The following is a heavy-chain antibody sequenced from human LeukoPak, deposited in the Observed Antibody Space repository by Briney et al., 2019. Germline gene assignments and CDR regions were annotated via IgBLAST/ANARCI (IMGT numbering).Heavy chain of an antibody. Sequence: SETLSLTCTVSGGSISSYYWSWIRQPPGKGLEWIGYIYYSGSTNYNPSLKSRVTISVDTSKNQFSLKLSSVTAADTAVYYCARDTEPGIAVAGTSDYWGQGTLVTVSS. V-gene: IGHV4-59*12. CDR3: ARDTEPGIAVAGTSDY. J-gene: IGHJ4*02. CDR2: IYYSGST. D-gene: IGHD6-19*01. CDR1: GGSISSYY.